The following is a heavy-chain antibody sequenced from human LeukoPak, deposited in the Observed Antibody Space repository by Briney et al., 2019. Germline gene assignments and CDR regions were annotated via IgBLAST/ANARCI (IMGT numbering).Heavy chain of an antibody. CDR2: TSSDSSYI. D-gene: IGHD3-10*01. J-gene: IGHJ4*02. Sequence: GGSLRLSCAASGFTFSRYSMNWVRQAPGKGLEWVASTSSDSSYIFYANSVKGRFTISRDNAQNSLYLQMRSLRVEAAGVYYCWDRGGSDYWGQGTLVTVSS. CDR3: WDRGGSDY. V-gene: IGHV3-21*01. CDR1: GFTFSRYS.